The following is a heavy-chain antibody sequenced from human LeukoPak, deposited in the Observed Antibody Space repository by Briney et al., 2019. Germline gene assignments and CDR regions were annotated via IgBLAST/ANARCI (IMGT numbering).Heavy chain of an antibody. V-gene: IGHV4-34*01. CDR2: INHSGST. D-gene: IGHD1-26*01. CDR1: GGSFSGYY. J-gene: IGHJ4*02. CDR3: ARLRGSYSWYAGPIDY. Sequence: SETLSLTCAVYGGSFSGYYWSWIRQPPGKGLEWIGEINHSGSTNYNPSLKSRVTISVDTSKNQFSLKLSSVTAADTAVYYCARLRGSYSWYAGPIDYWGQGTLVTVSS.